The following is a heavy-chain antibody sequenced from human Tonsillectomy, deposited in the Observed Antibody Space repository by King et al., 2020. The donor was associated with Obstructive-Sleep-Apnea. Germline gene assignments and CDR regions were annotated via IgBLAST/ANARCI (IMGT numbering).Heavy chain of an antibody. CDR1: GGTFSSYV. D-gene: IGHD5-18*01. CDR2: IIPVYRTA. CDR3: ASSSDPYSYGSKFDY. V-gene: IGHV1-69*12. J-gene: IGHJ4*02. Sequence: QLVQSGAEIKRPGSSVKVSCKASGGTFSSYVITWVRQAPGQGLEWMGGIIPVYRTANYAQKFQGRATITADESTRTAYMELSSLRSEDTALYYCASSSDPYSYGSKFDYWGQGTLVTVSS.